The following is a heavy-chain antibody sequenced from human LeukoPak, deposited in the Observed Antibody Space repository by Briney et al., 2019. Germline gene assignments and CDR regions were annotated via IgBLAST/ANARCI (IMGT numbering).Heavy chain of an antibody. J-gene: IGHJ4*02. CDR1: GGSISSSSYS. CDR2: IYYSGST. Sequence: PSETLSLTCTASGGSISSSSYSWGWIRQPPGKGLEWIGSIYYSGSTYYNPSLKSRVTISVDTSKNQFSLRLSSVTAADTAVYYCARAARPDYYDSPFDYWGQGTLVTVSS. CDR3: ARAARPDYYDSPFDY. D-gene: IGHD3-22*01. V-gene: IGHV4-39*01.